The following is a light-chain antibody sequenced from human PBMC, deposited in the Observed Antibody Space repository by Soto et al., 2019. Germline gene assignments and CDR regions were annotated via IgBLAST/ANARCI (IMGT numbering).Light chain of an antibody. V-gene: IGKV3-20*01. J-gene: IGKJ1*01. CDR2: GAS. CDR3: QQYGTSPWT. CDR1: ESVSSSY. Sequence: EIVLTQSPGTLSLSPGERATLSCRASESVSSSYLGWYQQKPGQAPRLLIYGASSRATVIPDRFSGSGYGTDFTLTIRRLEPEDFAVYYCQQYGTSPWTFGQGTKVEIK.